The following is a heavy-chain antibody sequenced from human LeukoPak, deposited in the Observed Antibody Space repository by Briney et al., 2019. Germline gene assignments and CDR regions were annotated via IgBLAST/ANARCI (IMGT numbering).Heavy chain of an antibody. D-gene: IGHD6-13*01. CDR2: MYSGGDT. CDR1: GFIFSSYE. J-gene: IGHJ5*02. CDR3: ARDAPQVPAAGVLAS. Sequence: GGSLRLSCAASGFIFSSYEINWVRQAPGKGLEWVSVMYSGGDTYYANSVKGRFTFSRDISKNTLYLQMNGLRTEDTAMYYCARDAPQVPAAGVLASWGQGTLVTVSS. V-gene: IGHV3-53*01.